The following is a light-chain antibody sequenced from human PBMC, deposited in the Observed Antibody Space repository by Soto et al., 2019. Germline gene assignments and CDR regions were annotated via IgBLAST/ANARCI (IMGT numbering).Light chain of an antibody. Sequence: QAVVTQPPSVSGAPGQRVTVSCTGSSSNIGAGSDVHWYQQLPGTAPKLLIFANNNRPSGVSDRFSGSKSGTSASLAITGLQADDEADYYCQSYDNTLSGYVFGTGTQLTVL. CDR3: QSYDNTLSGYV. CDR2: ANN. CDR1: SSNIGAGSD. V-gene: IGLV1-40*01. J-gene: IGLJ1*01.